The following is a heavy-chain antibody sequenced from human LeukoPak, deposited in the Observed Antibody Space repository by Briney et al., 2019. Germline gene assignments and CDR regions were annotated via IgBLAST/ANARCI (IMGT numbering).Heavy chain of an antibody. V-gene: IGHV4-59*08. D-gene: IGHD3-10*01. CDR2: ISYSGST. Sequence: PSETLSLTCNVSGGSISSYYWIWIRQPPGKGLEWIGYISYSGSTYYNPSLKSRVTISVDTSRNQLSLQLSSVTAADTAVYYCARHKNYGSGRRVDPWGQGTLVTVSS. J-gene: IGHJ5*02. CDR3: ARHKNYGSGRRVDP. CDR1: GGSISSYY.